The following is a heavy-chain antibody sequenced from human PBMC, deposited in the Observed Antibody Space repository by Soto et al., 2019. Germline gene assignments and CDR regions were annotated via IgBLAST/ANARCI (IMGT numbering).Heavy chain of an antibody. V-gene: IGHV4-31*03. CDR3: ARDPMRYPTYFDY. Sequence: LSLTCTVSGGSISSGGYYWSWVRQHPGKGLEWIGYIYHSGTTYYNPSLKSRVIISVDTSKNQFSLKLSSVTAADTAVYYCARDPMRYPTYFDYWGRGTLVTVSS. CDR1: GGSISSGGYY. CDR2: IYHSGTT. J-gene: IGHJ4*02. D-gene: IGHD1-1*01.